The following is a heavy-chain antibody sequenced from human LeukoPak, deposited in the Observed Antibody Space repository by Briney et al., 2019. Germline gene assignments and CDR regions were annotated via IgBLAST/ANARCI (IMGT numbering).Heavy chain of an antibody. CDR2: IYYSGST. D-gene: IGHD5-18*01. CDR3: ARGGYSYGYYGMDV. J-gene: IGHJ6*02. Sequence: PSETLSLTCTVSGGSIGGYYWSWIRQPPGKGLEWIGYIYYSGSTNYNPSLKSRVPISVDTSKNQFSLKLPSVTAADTAVYYCARGGYSYGYYGMDVWGQGTTVTVSS. V-gene: IGHV4-59*01. CDR1: GGSIGGYY.